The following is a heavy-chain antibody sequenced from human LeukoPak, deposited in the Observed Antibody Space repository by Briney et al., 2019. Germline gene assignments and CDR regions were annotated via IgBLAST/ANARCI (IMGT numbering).Heavy chain of an antibody. CDR3: ARVYYDSSGYYRNPGDY. Sequence: GGSPRLSCAPSGFTFTIYAMHWVRQAPGKGLEYVSAISSNGGSTYYANSVKGRFTISRDNSKNTLYLQMGSLRAEDMAVYYCARVYYDSSGYYRNPGDYWGQGTLVTVSS. CDR1: GFTFTIYA. V-gene: IGHV3-64*01. CDR2: ISSNGGST. D-gene: IGHD3-22*01. J-gene: IGHJ4*02.